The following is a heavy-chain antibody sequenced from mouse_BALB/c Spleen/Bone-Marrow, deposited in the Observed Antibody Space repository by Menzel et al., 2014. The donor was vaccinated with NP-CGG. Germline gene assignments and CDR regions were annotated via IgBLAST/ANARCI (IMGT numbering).Heavy chain of an antibody. J-gene: IGHJ3*01. Sequence: VKLQESGAELVRPGASVKLSCKASGYTFTSYWINWVKQRPGQGLEWIGNIYPSDSYTNYNQKFKDKATSTVDKSSSTAYMQLSSPTSEDSAVYYCTRVRGYGSRAWFAYWGQGTLVTVSA. CDR1: GYTFTSYW. CDR3: TRVRGYGSRAWFAY. CDR2: IYPSDSYT. V-gene: IGHV1-69*02. D-gene: IGHD1-1*01.